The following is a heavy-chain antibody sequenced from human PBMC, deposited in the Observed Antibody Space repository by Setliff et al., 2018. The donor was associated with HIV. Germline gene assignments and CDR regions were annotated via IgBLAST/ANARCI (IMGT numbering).Heavy chain of an antibody. CDR2: IYPGDPDT. CDR1: GYSFANYW. V-gene: IGHV5-51*01. D-gene: IGHD3-22*01. J-gene: IGHJ5*02. Sequence: PGESLKISCQGSGYSFANYWIGWVRQMPGKGLEWMAIIYPGDPDTRYSPSFQGQVTISADRSINTAYLQWNSLKASDTALYFCARAPNSPYYSNFWYADHWGQGTLVTVSS. CDR3: ARAPNSPYYSNFWYADH.